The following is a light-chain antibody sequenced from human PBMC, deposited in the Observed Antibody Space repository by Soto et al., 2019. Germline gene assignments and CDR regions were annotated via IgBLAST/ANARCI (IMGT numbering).Light chain of an antibody. CDR1: QGINNY. J-gene: IGKJ4*01. Sequence: DVQLTQSPSSLSASVGDRVTITCRASQGINNYLAWYQQKPGKVPNLLIYAASTLQAGVPSRFSGSGSGTDFLITSSRLQHEVAATYYCQKFNSVPTFGGGTKVEI. CDR2: AAS. V-gene: IGKV1-27*01. CDR3: QKFNSVPT.